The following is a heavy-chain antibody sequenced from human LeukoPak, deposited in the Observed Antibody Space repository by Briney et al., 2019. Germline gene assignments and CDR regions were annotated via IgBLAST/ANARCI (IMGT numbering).Heavy chain of an antibody. J-gene: IGHJ4*02. Sequence: GGSLRLSCAASGFIFSGYAIHWVRLAPGKGLEWVAVISSDGNNKYYADSVKGRFTISRDNSKNTLYLQMNSLRVEETAVYYCARDRWEMVYALGFLDHWGQGSLVTVSA. CDR2: ISSDGNNK. D-gene: IGHD2-8*01. CDR1: GFIFSGYA. V-gene: IGHV3-30-3*01. CDR3: ARDRWEMVYALGFLDH.